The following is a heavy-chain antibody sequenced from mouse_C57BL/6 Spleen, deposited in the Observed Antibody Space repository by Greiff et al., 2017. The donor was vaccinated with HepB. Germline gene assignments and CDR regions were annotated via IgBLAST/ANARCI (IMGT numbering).Heavy chain of an antibody. V-gene: IGHV1-53*01. J-gene: IGHJ2*01. D-gene: IGHD1-1*01. CDR3: ARLGIVTTVPDY. CDR2: INPSNGGT. Sequence: QVQLQQPGTELVKPGASVKLSCKASGYTFTSYWMHWVKQRPGQGLEWIGNINPSNGGTNYNEKYKSKATLTVDKSSSTAYMQLSILTSEDSAVYYCARLGIVTTVPDYWGQGTTLTVSS. CDR1: GYTFTSYW.